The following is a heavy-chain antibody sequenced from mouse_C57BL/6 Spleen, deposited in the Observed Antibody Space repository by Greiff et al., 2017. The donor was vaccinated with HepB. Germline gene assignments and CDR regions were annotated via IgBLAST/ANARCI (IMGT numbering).Heavy chain of an antibody. V-gene: IGHV1-26*01. CDR3: ARRTTVPALDY. J-gene: IGHJ2*01. CDR2: INPNNGGT. CDR1: GYTFTDYY. D-gene: IGHD1-1*01. Sequence: EVQLQQSGPELVKPGASVKISCKASGYTFTDYYMNWVKQSHGKSLEWIGDINPNNGGTSYNQKFKGKATLTVDKSSSTAYMELRSLTSEDSAVYYCARRTTVPALDYWGQGTTLTVSS.